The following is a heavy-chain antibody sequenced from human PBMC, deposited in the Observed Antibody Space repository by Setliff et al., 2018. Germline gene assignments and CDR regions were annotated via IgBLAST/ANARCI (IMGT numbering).Heavy chain of an antibody. CDR1: GYTFTSYG. V-gene: IGHV1-18*01. D-gene: IGHD2-21*01. Sequence: ASVKVSCKASGYTFTSYGISWVRQAPGQGLEWMGWISAYNGSTSYAQKFQGRVTMTRDTSTRTAYMEVTSLRSDDTAVYYCATEKFPGDWGDYWGQGILVTVSS. CDR2: ISAYNGST. J-gene: IGHJ4*02. CDR3: ATEKFPGDWGDY.